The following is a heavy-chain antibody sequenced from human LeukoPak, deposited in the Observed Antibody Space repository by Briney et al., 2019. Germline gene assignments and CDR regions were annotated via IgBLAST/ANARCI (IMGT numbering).Heavy chain of an antibody. J-gene: IGHJ4*02. V-gene: IGHV1-69*05. D-gene: IGHD3-9*01. CDR3: ARDGDPYDFLTGSFRYDY. CDR1: GGTFSSYA. CDR2: IIPIFGTA. Sequence: SVKVSCKASGGTFSSYAISWVRQAPVQGLERMGRIIPIFGTANYAQKFQGRVTITTDESTSTAYMELSSLRSEDTAVFYCARDGDPYDFLTGSFRYDYWSQGTLVTVSS.